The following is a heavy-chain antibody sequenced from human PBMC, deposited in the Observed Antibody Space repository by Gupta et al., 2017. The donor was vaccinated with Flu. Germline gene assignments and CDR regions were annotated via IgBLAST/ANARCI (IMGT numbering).Heavy chain of an antibody. Sequence: QVQLVQSGGGVVQPGTSLRLSCAASGFIFSDYGMHWVRQVPGKGLEWLAVMSDDGSNHWYADSVRGRFTISRDKSEKTLIPNTNSLRREDAAVDDGAKGGPHNWNFYGVAGGQGTLV. J-gene: IGHJ1*01. D-gene: IGHD1-7*01. CDR3: AKGGPHNWNFYGVA. CDR1: GFIFSDYG. V-gene: IGHV3-30*18. CDR2: MSDDGSNH.